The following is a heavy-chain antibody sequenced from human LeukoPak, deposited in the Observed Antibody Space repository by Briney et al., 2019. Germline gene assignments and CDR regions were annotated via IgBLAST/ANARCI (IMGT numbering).Heavy chain of an antibody. CDR3: ATLRLGYCTNGVCYGRWFDP. CDR2: ISGSGGST. D-gene: IGHD2-8*01. V-gene: IGHV3-23*01. CDR1: GFTFSSYA. J-gene: IGHJ5*02. Sequence: PGGSLRLSCAASGFTFSSYAMSWVRQAPGKGLEWVSAISGSGGSTYYADSVKGRFTISRDNSKNTLYLQMNSLRAEDTAVYYCATLRLGYCTNGVCYGRWFDPRGQGTLVTVSS.